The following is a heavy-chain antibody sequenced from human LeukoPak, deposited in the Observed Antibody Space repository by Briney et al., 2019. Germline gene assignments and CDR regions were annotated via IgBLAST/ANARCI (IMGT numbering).Heavy chain of an antibody. V-gene: IGHV1-2*02. Sequence: ASVKVSCKTSGYTXTGYYMHWVRQAPGQGLEWMGWMNPNSGGSNYAQRFQGRVTMTRDTSIGTAYMELSSLRSDDTAVYYCATRVVAGIPYYFDHWGQGTLVTVSS. CDR1: GYTXTGYY. J-gene: IGHJ4*02. CDR2: MNPNSGGS. D-gene: IGHD6-19*01. CDR3: ATRVVAGIPYYFDH.